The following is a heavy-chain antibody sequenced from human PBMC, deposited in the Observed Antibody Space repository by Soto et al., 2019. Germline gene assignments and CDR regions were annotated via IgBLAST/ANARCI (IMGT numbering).Heavy chain of an antibody. D-gene: IGHD2-15*01. CDR3: ARNKGYCDSSSCYGLDV. CDR2: IYPGDSDT. V-gene: IGHV5-51*01. CDR1: GYSFTTYW. Sequence: GESLKISCKGSGYSFTTYWIVWVRRMSGKGLEWMGAIYPGDSDTRYSPSFQGQVTISADKSISTAYLQWNSLKASDTAKYFCARNKGYCDSSSCYGLDVWGQGAAVTVSS. J-gene: IGHJ6*02.